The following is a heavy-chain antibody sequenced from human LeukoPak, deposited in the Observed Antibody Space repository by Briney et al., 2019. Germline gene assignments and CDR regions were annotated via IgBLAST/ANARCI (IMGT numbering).Heavy chain of an antibody. V-gene: IGHV1-2*02. CDR3: ARDAGIAVSVLWCDP. CDR2: INPNSGAT. D-gene: IGHD6-19*01. CDR1: GYTFTNYY. Sequence: ASVKVSCKASGYTFTNYYMHWVRQAPGQGLEWMGWINPNSGATNYAQKFQGRVTMTRDTSISTAYMELSRLRSDGTAVYYCARDAGIAVSVLWCDPWGQGTLVSDCS. J-gene: IGHJ5*02.